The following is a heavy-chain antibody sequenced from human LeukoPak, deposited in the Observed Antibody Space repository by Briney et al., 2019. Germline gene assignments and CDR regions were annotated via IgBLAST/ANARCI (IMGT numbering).Heavy chain of an antibody. CDR3: AVAYSSSGYYPVDY. CDR1: GFTFSSYG. D-gene: IGHD3-22*01. Sequence: TGGSLRLSCAAPGFTFSSYGMHWVRQAPGKGLEWVAVISYDGSNKYYADSVKGRFTISRDNSKNTLYLQMNSLRAEDTAVYYCAVAYSSSGYYPVDYWGQGTLVTVSS. CDR2: ISYDGSNK. V-gene: IGHV3-30*03. J-gene: IGHJ4*02.